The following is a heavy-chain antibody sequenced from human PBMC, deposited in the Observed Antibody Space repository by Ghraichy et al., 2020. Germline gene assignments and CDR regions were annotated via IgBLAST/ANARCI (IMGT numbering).Heavy chain of an antibody. CDR3: ASGISRNYFDY. CDR1: GFTVSSNY. J-gene: IGHJ4*02. D-gene: IGHD1-26*01. V-gene: IGHV3-53*01. Sequence: GGSLRLSCAASGFTVSSNYMSWVRQAPGKGLEWVSVIYSGGSTYYADSVKGRFTISRDNSKNTLYLQMNSLRAEDTAVYYCASGISRNYFDYWGQGTLVTVSS. CDR2: IYSGGST.